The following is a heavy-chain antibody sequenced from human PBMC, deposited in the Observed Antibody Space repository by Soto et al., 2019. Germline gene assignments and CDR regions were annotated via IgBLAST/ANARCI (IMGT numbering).Heavy chain of an antibody. J-gene: IGHJ4*02. D-gene: IGHD2-2*01. CDR2: IIPIFGTA. Sequence: SGKVSCKASGGTFSSYAISWVRQAPGQGLEWMGGIIPIFGTANYAQKFQGRVTITADESTSTAYMELSSLRSEDTAVYYCARGVPFEPAAHKPFDYWGQGTLVTVSS. V-gene: IGHV1-69*13. CDR1: GGTFSSYA. CDR3: ARGVPFEPAAHKPFDY.